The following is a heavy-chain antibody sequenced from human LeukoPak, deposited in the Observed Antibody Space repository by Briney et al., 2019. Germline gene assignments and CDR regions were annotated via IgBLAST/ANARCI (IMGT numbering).Heavy chain of an antibody. CDR1: GYSISSGYY. D-gene: IGHD2-15*01. CDR3: ARTVVALYYYYYYYMDV. CDR2: IYYSGST. Sequence: SETLSLTCAVSGYSISSGYYWGWIRQPPGKGLEWIGSIYYSGSTYYNPSLKSRVTISVDTSKNQFSLKLSSVTAADTAVYYCARTVVALYYYYYYYMDVWGKGTTVTVSS. V-gene: IGHV4-38-2*01. J-gene: IGHJ6*03.